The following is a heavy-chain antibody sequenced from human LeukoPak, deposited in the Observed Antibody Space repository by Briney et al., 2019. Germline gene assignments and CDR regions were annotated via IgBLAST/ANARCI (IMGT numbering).Heavy chain of an antibody. J-gene: IGHJ3*02. D-gene: IGHD3-22*01. CDR2: IIPIFGTA. CDR1: GGTFSSYA. Sequence: GASVKVSCKASGGTFSSYAISWVRQAPGQGLEWMGGIIPIFGTANYAQKFKGRVTITTDESTSTAYMELSSLRSEDTAVYYCARAEANYYDSSMWAFDIWGQGTMVTVSS. CDR3: ARAEANYYDSSMWAFDI. V-gene: IGHV1-69*05.